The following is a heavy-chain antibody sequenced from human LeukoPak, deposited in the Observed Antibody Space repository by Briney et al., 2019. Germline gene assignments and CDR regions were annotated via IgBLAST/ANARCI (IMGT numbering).Heavy chain of an antibody. CDR2: IRNDGSNK. D-gene: IGHD5/OR15-5a*01. CDR3: AKIDVSATLDY. J-gene: IGHJ4*02. V-gene: IGHV3-30*02. CDR1: GFTFSTYG. Sequence: PGGSLRLSCAASGFTFSTYGLHWVRQAPGKGLEWVAFIRNDGSNKYYADSVKGRFTISRDNSRNTLSLQMNSLRVEDTAVYFCAKIDVSATLDYWGQGTLVTVSS.